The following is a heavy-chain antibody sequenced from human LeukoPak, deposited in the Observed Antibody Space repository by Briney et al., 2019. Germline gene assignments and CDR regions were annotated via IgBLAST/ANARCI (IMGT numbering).Heavy chain of an antibody. CDR3: AKGTITFGGAYYFDY. Sequence: GRSLRLSCAASGFTFRSYGMHWVRQAPGKGLEWVAVIWYDGSNKYYADSVKGRFTISRDNSKNTLYLQMNSLRAEDTAVYYCAKGTITFGGAYYFDYWGQGTLVTVSS. J-gene: IGHJ4*02. CDR1: GFTFRSYG. D-gene: IGHD3-16*01. CDR2: IWYDGSNK. V-gene: IGHV3-33*06.